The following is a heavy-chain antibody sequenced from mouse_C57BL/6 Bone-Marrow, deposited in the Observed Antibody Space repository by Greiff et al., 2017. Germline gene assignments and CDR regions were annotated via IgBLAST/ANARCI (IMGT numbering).Heavy chain of an antibody. J-gene: IGHJ1*03. CDR3: TTVMVDV. Sequence: VQLQQSGAELVRPGASVKLSCTASGFNIKDDYMHWVKQRPEQGLEWIGWIDPENGDTEYASKFQGKATITAYTSSNTASLQLSSLTSEDTAVYYCTTVMVDVWGTGTTVTVSS. D-gene: IGHD2-3*01. CDR1: GFNIKDDY. CDR2: IDPENGDT. V-gene: IGHV14-4*01.